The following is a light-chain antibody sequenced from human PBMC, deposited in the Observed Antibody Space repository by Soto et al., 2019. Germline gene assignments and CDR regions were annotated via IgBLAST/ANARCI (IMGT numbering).Light chain of an antibody. V-gene: IGLV2-14*01. CDR2: EVS. CDR1: SSDVGGYNY. Sequence: QSALTQPASVSGSPGQSITISCTGTSSDVGGYNYVSWYQHHPGKAPKLMIYEVSSRPSGVSDRFSGSKSGNTASLTISGLQTEDEADYYCSSYTSSSNPYVFGNGTKVTVL. CDR3: SSYTSSSNPYV. J-gene: IGLJ1*01.